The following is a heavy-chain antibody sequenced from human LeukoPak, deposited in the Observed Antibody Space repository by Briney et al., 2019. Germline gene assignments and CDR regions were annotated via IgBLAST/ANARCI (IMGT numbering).Heavy chain of an antibody. J-gene: IGHJ4*02. CDR2: ISGSGGST. CDR1: GFTFSSYA. Sequence: GGSLRLSCAASGFTFSSYAMSWVRQAPGKGLEWVSAISGSGGSTYYADSVKGRFTISRDNSKNTLYLQMNSLRAEDTAVYYCAKDQGPTPSYFDYWGQETLVTVSS. CDR3: AKDQGPTPSYFDY. V-gene: IGHV3-23*01.